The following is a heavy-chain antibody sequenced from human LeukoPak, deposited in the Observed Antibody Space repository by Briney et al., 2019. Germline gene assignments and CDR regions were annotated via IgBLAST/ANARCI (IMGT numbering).Heavy chain of an antibody. D-gene: IGHD6-13*01. Sequence: PSETLSLTCSVFGGSISTYYWTWIRQPPGKGLEWIGYIYYTGSTNYNPSLKSRVTISVDTSKNQFSLKLSSVTAADTAVYYCARTGSWYYYFDYWGQGALVTVSS. CDR2: IYYTGST. CDR1: GGSISTYY. CDR3: ARTGSWYYYFDY. J-gene: IGHJ4*02. V-gene: IGHV4-59*01.